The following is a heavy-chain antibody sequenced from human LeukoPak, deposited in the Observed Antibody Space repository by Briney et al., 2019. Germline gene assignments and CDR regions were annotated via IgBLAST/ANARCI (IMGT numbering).Heavy chain of an antibody. V-gene: IGHV3-33*07. D-gene: IGHD3-22*01. CDR2: IRYDGINK. CDR1: EFTFSRYG. Sequence: PGGSLRLSCAASEFTFSRYGMYWVRQAPGKGLEWVAFIRYDGINKYYADSVKGRFTISRDNAKNSLYLQMNGLRAEDTAVYYCARHVVAVGFDYWGQGTLVTVSS. J-gene: IGHJ4*02. CDR3: ARHVVAVGFDY.